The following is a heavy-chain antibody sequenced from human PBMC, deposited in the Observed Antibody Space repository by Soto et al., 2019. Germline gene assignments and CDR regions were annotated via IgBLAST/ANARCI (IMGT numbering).Heavy chain of an antibody. CDR3: ALSHTVTTDY. CDR1: GFIFSSYW. Sequence: GGSLRLSCAASGFIFSSYWMLWVRQAPGKGLVWVSRINSDGSSTSYADSVKGRFSISRDNAKNTLYLQMNSLRAEDTAVYYCALSHTVTTDYWGQGTLVTVSS. CDR2: INSDGSST. D-gene: IGHD4-17*01. V-gene: IGHV3-74*01. J-gene: IGHJ4*02.